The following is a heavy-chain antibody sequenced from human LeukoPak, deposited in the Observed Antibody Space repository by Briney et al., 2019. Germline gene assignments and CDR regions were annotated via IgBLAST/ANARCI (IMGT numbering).Heavy chain of an antibody. J-gene: IGHJ3*02. D-gene: IGHD3-10*01. Sequence: ASVKASCKASGYTFTTYAMHWVRQAPGQRLEWMGWINTGNGNTKYSQKFQGRVTITRDTSASTAYMELSSLRSEDTAVYYCAREALWFGHAFDIWGQGTMVTVSS. CDR3: AREALWFGHAFDI. CDR1: GYTFTTYA. V-gene: IGHV1-3*04. CDR2: INTGNGNT.